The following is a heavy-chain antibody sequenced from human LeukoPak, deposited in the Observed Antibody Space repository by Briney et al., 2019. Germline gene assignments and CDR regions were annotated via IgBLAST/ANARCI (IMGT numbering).Heavy chain of an antibody. CDR2: IYYSGSI. Sequence: PGGSLRLSCAASGFTFSDYYMSWIRQPPGKGLEWIGYIYYSGSINYNPSLKSRVTMSVDTSKNQFSLNLTSVTAADTAVYYCGRSPHRGNNWFDPWGQGTLVTVSS. CDR3: GRSPHRGNNWFDP. V-gene: IGHV4-59*01. J-gene: IGHJ5*02. CDR1: GFTFSDYY.